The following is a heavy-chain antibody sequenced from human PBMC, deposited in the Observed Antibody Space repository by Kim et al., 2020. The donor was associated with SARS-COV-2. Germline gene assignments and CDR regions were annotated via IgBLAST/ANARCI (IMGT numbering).Heavy chain of an antibody. CDR3: TTEARGYYGSGSPRKSFDY. J-gene: IGHJ4*02. Sequence: GGSLRLSCAASGFTFSNAWMSWVRQAQGKGLEWVGRIKSKTDGGTTDYAAPVKGRFTISRDDSKNTLYLQMNSLKTEDTAVYYCTTEARGYYGSGSPRKSFDYWGQGTLVTVSP. CDR1: GFTFSNAW. CDR2: IKSKTDGGTT. D-gene: IGHD3-10*01. V-gene: IGHV3-15*01.